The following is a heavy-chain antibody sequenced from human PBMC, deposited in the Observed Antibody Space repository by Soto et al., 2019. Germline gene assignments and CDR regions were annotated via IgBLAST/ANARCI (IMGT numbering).Heavy chain of an antibody. Sequence: HPGGSLRLSCAASGFTFSGSAMQWVRQASGEGLEWLGRIGSRGDSYATAYAASVKDRFTISRDDSKNTAFLQMNNLKTEDTAVYYCSRDDADWLFNWGQGALVTVSS. V-gene: IGHV3-73*01. CDR1: GFTFSGSA. D-gene: IGHD4-17*01. CDR3: SRDDADWLFN. CDR2: IGSRGDSYAT. J-gene: IGHJ4*02.